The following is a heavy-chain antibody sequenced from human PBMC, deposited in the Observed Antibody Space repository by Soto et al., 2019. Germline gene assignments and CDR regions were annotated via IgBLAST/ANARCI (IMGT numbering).Heavy chain of an antibody. V-gene: IGHV4-31*03. D-gene: IGHD4-4*01. CDR2: IYYSGST. CDR1: GGSISSGGYY. Sequence: SETLSLTCTVSGGSISSGGYYWSWIRQHPGKGLEWIGYIYYSGSTYYNPSLKSRVTISVDTPKNQFSMKLSSVTAADTAVYYCARAYSNYFDYWGQGTLVTVS. J-gene: IGHJ4*02. CDR3: ARAYSNYFDY.